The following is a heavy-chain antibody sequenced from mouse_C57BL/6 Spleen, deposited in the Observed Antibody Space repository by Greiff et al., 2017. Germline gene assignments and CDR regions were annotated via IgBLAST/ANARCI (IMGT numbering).Heavy chain of an antibody. J-gene: IGHJ1*03. Sequence: VKLQESGAELVKPGASVKISCKASGYAFSSYWMNWVKQRPGKGLEWIGQIYPGDGDTNYNGKFKGKATLTADKSSSTAYMQLSSLTSEDSAVYFCARLDYGSRGFDVWGTGTTVTVSS. D-gene: IGHD1-1*01. CDR2: IYPGDGDT. V-gene: IGHV1-80*01. CDR3: ARLDYGSRGFDV. CDR1: GYAFSSYW.